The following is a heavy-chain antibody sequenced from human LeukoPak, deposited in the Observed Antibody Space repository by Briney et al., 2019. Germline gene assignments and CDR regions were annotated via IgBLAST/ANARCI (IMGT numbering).Heavy chain of an antibody. CDR3: ARDLNPYCFDY. Sequence: GGSLRLSCAASGFTFSSYSMNWVRQAPGKGLEWVSSISSSSSYIYYADSVKGRFTISRDNAKNSLYLQMNSLRAEDTAVYYCARDLNPYCFDYWGQGTLVTVSS. CDR1: GFTFSSYS. J-gene: IGHJ4*02. CDR2: ISSSSSYI. V-gene: IGHV3-21*01.